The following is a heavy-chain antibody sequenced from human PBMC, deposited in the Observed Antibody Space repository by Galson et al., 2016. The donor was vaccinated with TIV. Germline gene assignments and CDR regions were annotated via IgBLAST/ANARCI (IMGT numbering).Heavy chain of an antibody. CDR3: ARQVITRPQAGLDV. CDR2: IDQSGGA. J-gene: IGHJ6*02. V-gene: IGHV4-34*01. Sequence: SETLSLTCTVYSGSFSGYYWTWIRQPPGKGLEWIGEIDQSGGAKYHPSLKSRVNIFVDTSKHQFFLTLNTVTAADTGLYYCARQVITRPQAGLDVWGRGTAVIVSS. D-gene: IGHD3-16*01. CDR1: SGSFSGYY.